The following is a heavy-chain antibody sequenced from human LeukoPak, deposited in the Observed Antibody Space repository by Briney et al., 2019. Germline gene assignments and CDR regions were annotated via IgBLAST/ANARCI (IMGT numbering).Heavy chain of an antibody. V-gene: IGHV4-39*01. Sequence: KPSETLSLTCTVSGASVSSSSHYWGWIRQPPGKGLEWIRSIYYSGSTYYNPSLKSRVTISVDTSKNQFSLKLSSVTAADTAVYYCASSQIDDFHFDYWGQGTLVTVSS. CDR3: ASSQIDDFHFDY. CDR1: GASVSSSSHY. J-gene: IGHJ4*02. D-gene: IGHD1-1*01. CDR2: IYYSGST.